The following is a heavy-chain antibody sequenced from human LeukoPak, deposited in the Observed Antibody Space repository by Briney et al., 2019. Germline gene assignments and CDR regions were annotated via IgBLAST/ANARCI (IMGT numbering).Heavy chain of an antibody. CDR1: GGSIISGNHY. D-gene: IGHD6-6*01. V-gene: IGHV4-61*02. CDR2: IYTGGT. CDR3: AREGGIASRPWAFDI. J-gene: IGHJ3*02. Sequence: SQTLSLTCSVSGGSIISGNHYWSWIRQPAGKGLEWIGRIYTGGTNYNPTLKSRVTVSVDTSQNPFSLKLNSVTAADTAVYYCAREGGIASRPWAFDIWGQGTMVAVS.